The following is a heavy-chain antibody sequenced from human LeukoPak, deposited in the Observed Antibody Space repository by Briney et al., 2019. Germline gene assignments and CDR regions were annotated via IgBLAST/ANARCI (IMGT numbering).Heavy chain of an antibody. CDR3: ARDRYYYGMDV. CDR1: GFTFSSYA. CDR2: ISYDGSNK. J-gene: IGHJ6*02. V-gene: IGHV3-30-3*01. D-gene: IGHD3-16*02. Sequence: GGSLRLSCAASGFTFSSYAMHWVRQAPGKGLEWVAVISYDGSNKYYADSVKGRFTISRDNSKNTLYLQMNSLRAEDTAVYYCARDRYYYGMDVWGQGTTVTVSS.